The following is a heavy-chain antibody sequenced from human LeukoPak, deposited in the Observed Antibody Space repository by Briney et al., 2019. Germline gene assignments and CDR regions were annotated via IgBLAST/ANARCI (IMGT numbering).Heavy chain of an antibody. Sequence: GESLKISCKGSGYSFTSYWIGWVRQMPGKGLEWTGIIYPGDSDTRYSPSFQGRVTISADKSISTAYLQWSSLKASDTAMYYCARLTGCSSTSCYDAFDIWGQGTMVTVSS. D-gene: IGHD2-2*01. CDR1: GYSFTSYW. J-gene: IGHJ3*02. CDR3: ARLTGCSSTSCYDAFDI. CDR2: IYPGDSDT. V-gene: IGHV5-51*01.